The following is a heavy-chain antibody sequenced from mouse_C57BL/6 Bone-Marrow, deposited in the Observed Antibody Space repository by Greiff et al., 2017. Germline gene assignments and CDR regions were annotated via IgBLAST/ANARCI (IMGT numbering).Heavy chain of an antibody. J-gene: IGHJ3*01. CDR1: GFTFSDYY. CDR3: ARQGIVTTKFAY. CDR2: ISNGGGST. Sequence: EVKVVESGGGLVQPGGSLKLSCAASGFTFSDYYMYWVRQTPEKRLEWVAYISNGGGSTYYPDTVKGRFTISRDNAKNTLYLQMSRLKSEDTAMYYCARQGIVTTKFAYWGQGTLGTVSA. D-gene: IGHD2-5*01. V-gene: IGHV5-12*01.